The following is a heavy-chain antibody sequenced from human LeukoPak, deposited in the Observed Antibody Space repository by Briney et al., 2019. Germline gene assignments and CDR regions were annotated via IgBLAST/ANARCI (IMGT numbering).Heavy chain of an antibody. CDR2: AHHSGRT. Sequence: SETLSLTCAVYGGAFSGYFWTWIRQPPGKGLEWIAEAHHSGRTNYNPSLKSRVAISIDTSKNQFSLKMNSVTAADTAVYFCATGQKTITTTIRGTLKRDNYYDPWGQGTLVSVSS. CDR1: GGAFSGYF. V-gene: IGHV4-34*01. J-gene: IGHJ5*02. D-gene: IGHD4-11*01. CDR3: ATGQKTITTTIRGTLKRDNYYDP.